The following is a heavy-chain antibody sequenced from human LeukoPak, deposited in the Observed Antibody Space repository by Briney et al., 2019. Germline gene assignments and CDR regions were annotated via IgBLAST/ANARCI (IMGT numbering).Heavy chain of an antibody. CDR1: GSSISPYY. CDR2: IYYSGST. D-gene: IGHD5-12*01. V-gene: IGHV4-59*01. CDR3: ARGTKTGNTGYDWSY. Sequence: SETLSLTCTVSGSSISPYYWSWIWQPPGGGLEWIGYIYYSGSTNYNPSLRSRVTISLDTSTNQFSLKLTSVTDADTAVYYCARGTKTGNTGYDWSYWGQGSLVTVSS. J-gene: IGHJ4*02.